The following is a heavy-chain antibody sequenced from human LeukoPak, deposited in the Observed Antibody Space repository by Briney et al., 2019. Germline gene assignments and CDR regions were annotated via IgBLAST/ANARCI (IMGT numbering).Heavy chain of an antibody. CDR2: INPSAGNT. V-gene: IGHV1-46*01. J-gene: IGHJ4*02. Sequence: GASVKVSCKASGYTFTNYYVHWVRQAPGQGPEYMGIINPSAGNTNYAQKFQGRITMTRDTSTTTVYMELSSLVSEDTAVYYCAREGPSKCYFDYWGQGTLVTVSS. CDR3: AREGPSKCYFDY. CDR1: GYTFTNYY.